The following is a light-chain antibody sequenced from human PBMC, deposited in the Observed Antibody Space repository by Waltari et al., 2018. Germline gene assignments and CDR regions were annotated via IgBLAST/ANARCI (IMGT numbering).Light chain of an antibody. V-gene: IGKV1-8*01. CDR1: QGISRY. Sequence: AIRMTQSPSSFSASTGDRVTITCRASQGISRYLAWYQQKPGKAPKLLIYAASTLQSGVPSRFSRSGSGTDFNLTISCLQSEDFATYYCQQYYSYPGTFGQGTKVEIK. J-gene: IGKJ1*01. CDR2: AAS. CDR3: QQYYSYPGT.